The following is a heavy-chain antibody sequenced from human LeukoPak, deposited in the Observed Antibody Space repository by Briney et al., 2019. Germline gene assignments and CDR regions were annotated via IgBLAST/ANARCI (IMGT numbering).Heavy chain of an antibody. D-gene: IGHD6-19*01. Sequence: GASVKVSCKASGYTFTGYYMHWVRQAPGQGLEWMGWINPNSGGTNYAQKFQGRVTMTRDTSISTAYMELSRLRSDDTAVYYCAIPQWLGEYYFDYWGQGTLVTVSS. V-gene: IGHV1-2*02. CDR3: AIPQWLGEYYFDY. CDR2: INPNSGGT. J-gene: IGHJ4*02. CDR1: GYTFTGYY.